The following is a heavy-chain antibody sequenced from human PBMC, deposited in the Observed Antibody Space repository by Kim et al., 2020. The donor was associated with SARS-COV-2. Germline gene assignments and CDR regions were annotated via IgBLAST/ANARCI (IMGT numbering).Heavy chain of an antibody. Sequence: GGSLRLSCAASGFTFSSYAMHWVRQAPGKGLEWVAVISYDGSNKYYADSVKGRFTISRDNSKNTLYLQMNSLRAEDTAVYYCAREGIAAAGTCGFDYWGQGTLVTVSS. J-gene: IGHJ4*02. CDR2: ISYDGSNK. D-gene: IGHD6-13*01. V-gene: IGHV3-30*04. CDR3: AREGIAAAGTCGFDY. CDR1: GFTFSSYA.